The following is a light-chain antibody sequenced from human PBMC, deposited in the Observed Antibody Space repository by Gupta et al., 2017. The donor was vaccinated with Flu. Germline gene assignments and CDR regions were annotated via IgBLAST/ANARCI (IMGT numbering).Light chain of an antibody. V-gene: IGLV3-1*01. CDR1: KLGDRY. CDR3: QAWDRSIYVV. Sequence: PGQTASITCSGDKLGDRYACWYQQKPGQSPVLVIYQDRKRPSGIPERFSGSNSGNTATLTISGTQAMDEADYYCQAWDRSIYVVFGGGTKLTVL. CDR2: QDR. J-gene: IGLJ2*01.